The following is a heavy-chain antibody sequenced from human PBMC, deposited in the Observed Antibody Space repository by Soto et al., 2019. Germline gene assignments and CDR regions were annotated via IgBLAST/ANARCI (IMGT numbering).Heavy chain of an antibody. CDR2: INPSGGST. Sequence: ASVKVSCKASGYTFTSYYMHWVRQAPGQGLEWMGIINPSGGSTSYAQKFQGRVTMTRDTSTSTVYMELSSLRSEDTAVYYCARTLKYYYGSGSFLNWFDPWGQGTLVTVSS. V-gene: IGHV1-46*01. CDR3: ARTLKYYYGSGSFLNWFDP. J-gene: IGHJ5*02. D-gene: IGHD3-10*01. CDR1: GYTFTSYY.